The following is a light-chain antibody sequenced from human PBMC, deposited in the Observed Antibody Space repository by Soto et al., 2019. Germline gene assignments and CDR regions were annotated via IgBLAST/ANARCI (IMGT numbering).Light chain of an antibody. V-gene: IGKV1-33*01. CDR1: RDISVY. CDR2: DAS. Sequence: DIQMTQSPSSLSASVGDRVTITCQASRDISVYLNWYQHKPGKPPKVLVYDASNLQTGAPSEFSVSGPWTHITFTISSLKREDIATYYCRQYDNTTPYTFGQGTKVQIK. J-gene: IGKJ2*01. CDR3: RQYDNTTPYT.